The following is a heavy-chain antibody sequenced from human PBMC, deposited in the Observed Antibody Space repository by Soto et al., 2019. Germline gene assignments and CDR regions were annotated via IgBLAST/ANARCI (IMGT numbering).Heavy chain of an antibody. J-gene: IGHJ3*02. V-gene: IGHV4-31*03. CDR1: GGSISSGGYF. D-gene: IGHD3-10*01. CDR3: ARDILLWFGELPPRAHDAFDI. Sequence: QVQLQESGPGLVTPSQTLSLTCTVSGGSISSGGYFWSWIRQHPGKGLEWIGDINYSGRTYSHPSLKSRVTIAVDTPKNQFSLKLSSVTAADTAVYYCARDILLWFGELPPRAHDAFDIWGQGTMVTVSS. CDR2: INYSGRT.